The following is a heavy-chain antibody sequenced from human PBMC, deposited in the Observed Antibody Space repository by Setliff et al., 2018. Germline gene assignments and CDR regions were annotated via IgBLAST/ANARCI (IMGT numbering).Heavy chain of an antibody. CDR1: GGTFSSYA. CDR2: IIPILGIA. D-gene: IGHD6-19*01. CDR3: ARARSPPKIAVAGEGYWFDP. J-gene: IGHJ5*02. Sequence: GASVKVSCKASGGTFSSYAISWVRQAPGQGLEWMGGIIPILGIANYAQKFQGRVKITADKSTSTAYMELISLRSEDTAVYYCARARSPPKIAVAGEGYWFDPWGQGTLVTAPQ. V-gene: IGHV1-69*10.